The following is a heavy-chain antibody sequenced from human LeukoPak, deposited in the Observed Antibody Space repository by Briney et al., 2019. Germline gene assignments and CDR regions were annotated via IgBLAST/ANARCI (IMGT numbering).Heavy chain of an antibody. J-gene: IGHJ4*02. V-gene: IGHV4-4*09. D-gene: IGHD1-14*01. CDR1: GVSISGYY. Sequence: SETLSLTCTVSGVSISGYYWSWIRQPPGKGLEWIGYIYSSGSANYNPSLKSRVTISVDTSKNQFSLKLSSVTAADTAVYYCARLPLIATGLYYFDYWGQGTLVTVSS. CDR2: IYSSGSA. CDR3: ARLPLIATGLYYFDY.